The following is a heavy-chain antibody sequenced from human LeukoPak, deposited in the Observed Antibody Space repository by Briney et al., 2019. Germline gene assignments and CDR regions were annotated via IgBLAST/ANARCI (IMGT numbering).Heavy chain of an antibody. D-gene: IGHD3-22*01. CDR3: ARDKFYYYDSSGFTAY. Sequence: SETLSLTGTVSGYSISSGYYWGWIRQPPGKGLEWIGSIYHSGSTYYNPSLKSRVTISVDTSKNQFSLKLSSVTAADTAVYYCARDKFYYYDSSGFTAYWGQGTLVTVSS. V-gene: IGHV4-38-2*02. CDR2: IYHSGST. CDR1: GYSISSGYY. J-gene: IGHJ4*02.